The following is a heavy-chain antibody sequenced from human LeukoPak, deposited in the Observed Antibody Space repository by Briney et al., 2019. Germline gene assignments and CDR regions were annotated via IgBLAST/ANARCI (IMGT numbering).Heavy chain of an antibody. Sequence: GGSLRLSCAASGFTFNTYGMHWVRQAPDKGLEWVAFIRYDGADKYYADSVKGRFTISRDNSKNTLYLQMNSLRVEDSAVYYCAKVLSKGGGYYLTDFWGQGTLVTVSS. D-gene: IGHD3-22*01. V-gene: IGHV3-30*02. CDR1: GFTFNTYG. J-gene: IGHJ4*02. CDR2: IRYDGADK. CDR3: AKVLSKGGGYYLTDF.